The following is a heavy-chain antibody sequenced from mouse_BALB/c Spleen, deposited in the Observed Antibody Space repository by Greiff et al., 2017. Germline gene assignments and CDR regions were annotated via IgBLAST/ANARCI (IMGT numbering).Heavy chain of an antibody. CDR1: GFTFSDYY. V-gene: IGHV5-4*02. CDR2: ISDGGSYT. D-gene: IGHD2-4*01. CDR3: ASSMITTGYYAMDY. Sequence: EVQRVESGGGLVKPGGSLKLSCAASGFTFSDYYMYWVRQTPEKRLEWVATISDGGSYTYYPDSVKGRFTISRDNAKNNLYLQMSSLKSEDTAMYYCASSMITTGYYAMDYWGQGTSVTVSS. J-gene: IGHJ4*01.